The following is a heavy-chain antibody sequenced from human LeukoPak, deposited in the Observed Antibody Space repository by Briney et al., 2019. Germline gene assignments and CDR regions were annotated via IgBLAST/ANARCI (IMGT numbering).Heavy chain of an antibody. J-gene: IGHJ6*02. Sequence: GGSLRLSCAVSGFTLSSYAMSWVRQAPGKGLEWVSGLSGNGLDTYYADSVKGRFTISRDNAKNSLYLQMNSLRAEDTAVYYCARDVWGQGTTVTVSS. CDR3: ARDV. CDR1: GFTLSSYA. V-gene: IGHV3-23*01. CDR2: LSGNGLDT.